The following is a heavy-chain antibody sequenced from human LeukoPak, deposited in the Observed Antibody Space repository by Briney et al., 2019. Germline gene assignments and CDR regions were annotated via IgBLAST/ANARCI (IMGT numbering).Heavy chain of an antibody. Sequence: GGSLRLSCSASGFTFSTYWMSWVRQAPGKGLEWVANMRRDGSEIYYVDSVKGRFTISRDNAKNSLFLQMNSLRAEDTAVYYCARRKSSGWTRNFDYWGQGTLVTVSS. CDR2: MRRDGSEI. D-gene: IGHD6-19*01. J-gene: IGHJ4*02. CDR1: GFTFSTYW. V-gene: IGHV3-7*01. CDR3: ARRKSSGWTRNFDY.